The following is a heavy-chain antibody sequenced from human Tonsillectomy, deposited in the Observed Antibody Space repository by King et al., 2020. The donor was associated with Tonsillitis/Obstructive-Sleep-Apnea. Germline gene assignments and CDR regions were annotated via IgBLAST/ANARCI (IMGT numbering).Heavy chain of an antibody. Sequence: QLVQSGAEVKKPGESLKISCKGSGYSFTSYWIGWVRQMPGKGLEWMGIIYPGDSDTRYSPSFQGQVTISADKSISTAYLQWSSLKASDTAMYYCATVVGATWRSWRRRPSAFDIWGQGTMVTVSS. CDR3: ATVVGATWRSWRRRPSAFDI. V-gene: IGHV5-51*03. CDR2: IYPGDSDT. D-gene: IGHD1-26*01. J-gene: IGHJ3*02. CDR1: GYSFTSYW.